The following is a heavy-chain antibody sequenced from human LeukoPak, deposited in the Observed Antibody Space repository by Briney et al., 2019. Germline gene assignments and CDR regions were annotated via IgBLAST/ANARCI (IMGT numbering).Heavy chain of an antibody. CDR1: GYTFTSYY. V-gene: IGHV1-46*01. Sequence: ASVKVSCKASGYTFTSYYMHWVRQAPGQGLEWMGIINPSGGSTSYAQKFQGRVTMTRDMSTSTVYMELSSLRSEDTAVYYCARDAEQLVLSNYMDVWGKGTTVTVSS. J-gene: IGHJ6*03. CDR3: ARDAEQLVLSNYMDV. D-gene: IGHD6-13*01. CDR2: INPSGGST.